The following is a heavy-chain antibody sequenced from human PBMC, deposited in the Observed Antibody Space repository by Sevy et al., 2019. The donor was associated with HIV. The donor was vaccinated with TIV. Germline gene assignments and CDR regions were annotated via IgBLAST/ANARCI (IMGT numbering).Heavy chain of an antibody. CDR3: VGGSYSSGWYFDY. D-gene: IGHD6-19*01. Sequence: GGCLRLSCAASGFTFSGSAMRWVRQASGKGLEWVGRIRNKANSSATAYAASVKGRFTISRDDSKNTAYLQMNSLKTEDTAVYYCVGGSYSSGWYFDYWGQGTLVTVSS. CDR1: GFTFSGSA. J-gene: IGHJ4*02. CDR2: IRNKANSSAT. V-gene: IGHV3-73*01.